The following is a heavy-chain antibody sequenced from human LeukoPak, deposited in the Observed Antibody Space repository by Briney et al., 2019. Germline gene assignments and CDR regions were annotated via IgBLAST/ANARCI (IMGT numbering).Heavy chain of an antibody. Sequence: ASVKVSCKASGYTFTSYGISWVRQAPGQGLEWMGWISAYNGNTNYAQKLQGRVTMTTDTSTSTAYMELRSLRSDDAAVYYCARDSFSGGRGDYWGQGTLVTVSS. CDR3: ARDSFSGGRGDY. CDR2: ISAYNGNT. V-gene: IGHV1-18*01. J-gene: IGHJ4*02. CDR1: GYTFTSYG. D-gene: IGHD3-10*01.